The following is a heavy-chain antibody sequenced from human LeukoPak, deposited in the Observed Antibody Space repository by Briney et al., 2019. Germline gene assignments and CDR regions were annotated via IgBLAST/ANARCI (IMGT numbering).Heavy chain of an antibody. D-gene: IGHD3-22*01. CDR1: GFTFSSYS. J-gene: IGHJ4*02. CDR2: ISSSSSTI. Sequence: PGGSLRLSCAASGFTFSSYSMNWVRQAPGKGLEWVSYISSSSSTIYYADSVKGRFTISRDNAKNSLYLQMNSLRDEDTAVYYCARDPFTYYDSSGYYIPPRPGFDYWGQGTLVTVSS. CDR3: ARDPFTYYDSSGYYIPPRPGFDY. V-gene: IGHV3-48*02.